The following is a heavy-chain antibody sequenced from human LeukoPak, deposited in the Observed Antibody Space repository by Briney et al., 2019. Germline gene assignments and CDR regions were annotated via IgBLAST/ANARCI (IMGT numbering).Heavy chain of an antibody. J-gene: IGHJ3*01. CDR2: INPNTGDT. D-gene: IGHD3-22*01. V-gene: IGHV1-2*02. Sequence: ASVKVSCKASGYSFTSYYMHWVRQAPGQGLEWMGWINPNTGDTNSAQKFQGRVTMTRDTSINTAYMELRRLRSDDTAVYYCMRGVGDSSGSYWGRGTRVTVSS. CDR3: MRGVGDSSGSY. CDR1: GYSFTSYY.